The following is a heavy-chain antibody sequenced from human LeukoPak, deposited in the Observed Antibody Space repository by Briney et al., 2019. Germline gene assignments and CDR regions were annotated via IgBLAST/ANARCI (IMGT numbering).Heavy chain of an antibody. Sequence: SETLSLTCTVSGVSISSYYWSWIRQPPGKGLEWIGYIYYSGSTNYNPSLKSRVTTSVDTSKNQFSLKLSSVTAADTAVYYCARVPHYDFWSGYYTQYYYYGMDVWGQGTTVTVSS. CDR3: ARVPHYDFWSGYYTQYYYYGMDV. V-gene: IGHV4-59*01. CDR2: IYYSGST. D-gene: IGHD3-3*01. CDR1: GVSISSYY. J-gene: IGHJ6*02.